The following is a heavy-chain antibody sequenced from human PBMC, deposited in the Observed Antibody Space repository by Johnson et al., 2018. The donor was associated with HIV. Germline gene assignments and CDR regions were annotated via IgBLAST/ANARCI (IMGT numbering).Heavy chain of an antibody. V-gene: IGHV3-74*02. J-gene: IGHJ3*02. D-gene: IGHD4-17*01. CDR3: ARHYGWGDHWDAFDI. CDR2: INSDGSST. Sequence: VQLVESGGGLVQPGRSLRLSCAASGFTFDYYAIHWVRQPPGKGLVWVSRINSDGSSTNYADSVKGRLTISRDNAKNTLYLQMRSLRAEDTAVYYCARHYGWGDHWDAFDIWGQGTMVTVSS. CDR1: GFTFDYYA.